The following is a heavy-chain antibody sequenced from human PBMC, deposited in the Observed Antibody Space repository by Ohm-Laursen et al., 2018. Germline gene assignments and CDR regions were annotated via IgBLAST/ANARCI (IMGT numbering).Heavy chain of an antibody. Sequence: SETLSLTCTVSGGSFSGYYWSWVRQPPGKGLEWIGYIYNSGSTNYNPSLKSRVTISVDTSKNQFSLKLSSVTAADTAIYYCASGGYTAMVDYWGQGTLVTVSS. D-gene: IGHD5-18*01. CDR3: ASGGYTAMVDY. J-gene: IGHJ4*02. V-gene: IGHV4-59*01. CDR1: GGSFSGYY. CDR2: IYNSGST.